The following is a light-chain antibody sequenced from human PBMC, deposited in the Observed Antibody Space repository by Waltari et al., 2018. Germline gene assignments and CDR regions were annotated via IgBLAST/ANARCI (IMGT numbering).Light chain of an antibody. J-gene: IGLJ2*01. CDR1: SLRRYY. Sequence: SSELTQDPAVSVAMGQTVRITCQGDSLRRYYASWYQQRPGQAPILVMYDKNNRPSGVPDRFYGSNSHNTASLTITGAQAEDEASYYGHSRDASGVGGSFGGGTKLTVL. CDR3: HSRDASGVGGS. CDR2: DKN. V-gene: IGLV3-19*01.